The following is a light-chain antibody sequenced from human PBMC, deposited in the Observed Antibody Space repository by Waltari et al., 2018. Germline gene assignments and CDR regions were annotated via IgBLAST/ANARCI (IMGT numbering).Light chain of an antibody. CDR1: QGISTY. V-gene: IGKV1-9*01. J-gene: IGKJ1*01. CDR2: AAS. Sequence: DIQLTQPPSFVSASVGDRVTITCRASQGISTYLAWYQQTSITPPKLLIYAASTVQSGVPARFSCSGSWTEFTLTIGSLQTEDFATCYCQQPYIYPPTFGQGTRVDI. CDR3: QQPYIYPPT.